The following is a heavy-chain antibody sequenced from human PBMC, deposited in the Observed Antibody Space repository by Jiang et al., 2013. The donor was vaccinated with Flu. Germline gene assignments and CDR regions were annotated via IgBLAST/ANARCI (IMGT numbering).Heavy chain of an antibody. CDR1: GFTFSSYA. Sequence: VQLLESGGGVVQPGRSLRLSCAASGFTFSSYALHWVRQAPGKGLEWVAAISCDGTNKFHADSVKGRFTISRDNPKSTLYLQMNSLGAEDTGIYYCTRGSPVSTSYNWFDPWGLGTLVTVSS. CDR2: ISCDGTNK. V-gene: IGHV3-30*01. J-gene: IGHJ5*02. D-gene: IGHD2-2*01. CDR3: TRGSPVSTSYNWFDP.